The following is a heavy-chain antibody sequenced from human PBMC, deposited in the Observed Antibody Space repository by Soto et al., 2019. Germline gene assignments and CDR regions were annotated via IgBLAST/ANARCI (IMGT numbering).Heavy chain of an antibody. CDR1: GCTFSSYA. D-gene: IGHD2-21*02. CDR2: IIPIFGTA. CDR3: ARAVTPYCGGDCPRFDP. J-gene: IGHJ5*02. V-gene: IGHV1-69*13. Sequence: SVKVSCKASGCTFSSYAISWVRQAPGQGLEWMGGIIPIFGTANYAQKFQGRVTITADESTSTAYMELSSLRSEDTAVYYCARAVTPYCGGDCPRFDPWGQGTLVTVSS.